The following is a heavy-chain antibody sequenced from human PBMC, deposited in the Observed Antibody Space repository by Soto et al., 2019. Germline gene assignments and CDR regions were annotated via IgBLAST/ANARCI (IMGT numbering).Heavy chain of an antibody. V-gene: IGHV3-7*01. D-gene: IGHD1-1*01. CDR3: AREMVQIDN. Sequence: WGSLRLSCAASGFRFSDYWMSWVRQAPGKGLEWVANIKQDGSEKYYVDSVKGRFTISRDNAKKSLYLQMNSLRVEDTAVYYCAREMVQIDNWGQGTMVTVSS. CDR1: GFRFSDYW. J-gene: IGHJ4*02. CDR2: IKQDGSEK.